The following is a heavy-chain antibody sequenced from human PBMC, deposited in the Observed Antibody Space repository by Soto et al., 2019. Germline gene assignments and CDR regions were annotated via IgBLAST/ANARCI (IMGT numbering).Heavy chain of an antibody. CDR2: ISGSGGST. J-gene: IGHJ3*02. D-gene: IGHD3-22*01. V-gene: IGHV3-23*01. CDR3: AKDRTITMIVVPHAFDI. Sequence: EVQLLESGGGLVQPGVSLRLSCAASGFTSSSYAMSWVRQAPEKGLEWVSGISGSGGSTYYADSVKGRFTISRDNSKNTLYLQMNSLRAEDTAVYYCAKDRTITMIVVPHAFDIWGRGTMVTVSS. CDR1: GFTSSSYA.